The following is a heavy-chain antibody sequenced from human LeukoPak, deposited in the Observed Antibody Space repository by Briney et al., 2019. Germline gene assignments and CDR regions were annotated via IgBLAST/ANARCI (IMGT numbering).Heavy chain of an antibody. J-gene: IGHJ4*02. D-gene: IGHD3-10*02. V-gene: IGHV1-2*02. CDR2: INPKNAGT. CDR3: ARTLYVSAVPGGLDY. CDR1: GYTFTGHY. Sequence: ASLKLSCKASGYTFTGHYMHWVRQAPGQGLEWMGWINPKNAGTNFAQRFQGRVIMTRDTSSSTVYMELSRLRSDDTAFYYCARTLYVSAVPGGLDYWGQGTLITVSS.